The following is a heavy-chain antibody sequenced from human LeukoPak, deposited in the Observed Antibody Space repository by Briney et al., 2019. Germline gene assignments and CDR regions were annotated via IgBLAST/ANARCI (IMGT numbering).Heavy chain of an antibody. CDR1: GGTFSSYA. Sequence: SVKVSCKASGGTFSSYAISWVRQAPGQGLEWMGRIIPILGIANYAQKFQGRVTITADKSTSTAYMELSSLRSEDTAVYYCARDGLDYYGSRGEFDYWGQGTLVTVSS. J-gene: IGHJ4*02. D-gene: IGHD3-22*01. CDR3: ARDGLDYYGSRGEFDY. V-gene: IGHV1-69*04. CDR2: IIPILGIA.